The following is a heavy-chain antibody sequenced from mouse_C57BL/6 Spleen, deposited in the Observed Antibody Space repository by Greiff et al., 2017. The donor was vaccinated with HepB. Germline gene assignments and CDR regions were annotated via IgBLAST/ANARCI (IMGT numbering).Heavy chain of an antibody. Sequence: QVQLKQPGAELVRPGTSVKLSCKASGYTFTSYWMHWVKQRPGQGLEWIGVIDPSDSYTNYNHKFKGKATLTVDTSSSTAYMKLSSLTSEDSAVYYCARGAGTEGFDYAMDYWGQGTSVTVSS. CDR3: ARGAGTEGFDYAMDY. CDR2: IDPSDSYT. J-gene: IGHJ4*01. D-gene: IGHD4-1*01. V-gene: IGHV1-59*01. CDR1: GYTFTSYW.